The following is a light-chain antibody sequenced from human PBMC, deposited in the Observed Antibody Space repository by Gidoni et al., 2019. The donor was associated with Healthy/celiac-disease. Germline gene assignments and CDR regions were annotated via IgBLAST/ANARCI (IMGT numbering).Light chain of an antibody. V-gene: IGLV6-57*02. CDR1: SGSIASNY. Sequence: NFMLTQPHSVSESPGQTVTISCTGSSGSIASNYVTWYQQRPGSAPTTVIYEDNQRPSGVPDRFSGSIDSSSNSASLTISGLKTEDEADYYCQSYDSSNQGVFGGGTKLTVL. CDR3: QSYDSSNQGV. J-gene: IGLJ3*02. CDR2: EDN.